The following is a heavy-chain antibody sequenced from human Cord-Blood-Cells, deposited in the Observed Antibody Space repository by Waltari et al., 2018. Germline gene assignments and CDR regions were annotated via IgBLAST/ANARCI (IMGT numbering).Heavy chain of an antibody. CDR3: ARDCSSTSCRSYWYFDL. V-gene: IGHV1-69*01. CDR1: GGTFSSYA. J-gene: IGHJ2*01. Sequence: QVQLVQSGAEVKKPGSSVTVSCKASGGTFSSYAISWVRQAPGPGLEWMGGIIPIFGTANYAQKFQGRVTITADESTSTAYMELSSLRSEDTAVYYCARDCSSTSCRSYWYFDLWGRGTLVTVSS. CDR2: IIPIFGTA. D-gene: IGHD2-2*01.